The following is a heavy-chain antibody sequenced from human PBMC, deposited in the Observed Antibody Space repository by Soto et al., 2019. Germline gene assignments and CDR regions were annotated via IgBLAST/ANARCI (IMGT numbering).Heavy chain of an antibody. CDR3: AKGGSYSHEFVGYYYYGMDV. J-gene: IGHJ6*02. CDR1: GFTFSSYA. D-gene: IGHD1-26*01. CDR2: ISGSGGST. Sequence: GGSLRLSCAASGFTFSSYAMSWVRQAPGKGLEWVSAISGSGGSTYYADSVKGRFTISRDNSKNTLYLQMNSLRAEDTAVYYCAKGGSYSHEFVGYYYYGMDVWGQGTTVTVSS. V-gene: IGHV3-23*01.